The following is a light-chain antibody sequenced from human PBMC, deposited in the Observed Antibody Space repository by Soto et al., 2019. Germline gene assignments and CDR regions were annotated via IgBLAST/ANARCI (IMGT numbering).Light chain of an antibody. CDR1: SSDVGGYNY. Sequence: QSALTQPRSVSGSPGQAVTISCTGTSSDVGGYNYVSWYQQHPGKAPKLMIYDVSKRPSGVPDRFSGSTAGNTASLTIPGLQSEDEADYYCCSYAGSYTRYVFGTGTKLTVL. CDR3: CSYAGSYTRYV. J-gene: IGLJ1*01. V-gene: IGLV2-11*01. CDR2: DVS.